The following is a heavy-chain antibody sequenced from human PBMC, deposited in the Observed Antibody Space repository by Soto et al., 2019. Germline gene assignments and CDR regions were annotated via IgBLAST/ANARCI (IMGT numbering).Heavy chain of an antibody. CDR3: ARESGGATATLDYYYFYMDV. Sequence: QVQLVQSGAEVKKPGASVTVSCRSSGDTFNDYYIHRVRQAPGQGLEWLGWINPNGGVTKYAQKFQGWVSMTRDTSIRTVYMQLSRLRSDDTAVYYCARESGGATATLDYYYFYMDVWGTGTTVTVSS. D-gene: IGHD5-12*01. V-gene: IGHV1-2*04. CDR2: INPNGGVT. CDR1: GDTFNDYY. J-gene: IGHJ6*03.